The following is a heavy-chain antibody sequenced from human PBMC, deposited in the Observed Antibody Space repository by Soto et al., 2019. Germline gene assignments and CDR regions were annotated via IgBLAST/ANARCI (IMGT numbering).Heavy chain of an antibody. V-gene: IGHV4-59*08. Sequence: SETLSLTCTVSGGSISSYYWSWIRQPPGKGLEWIGYIYYSGSTNYNPSLKSRVTISVDTSKNQFSLKLSSVTAADTAVYYCASTAVIYYYMDVWGKGTTVTVSS. J-gene: IGHJ6*03. D-gene: IGHD4-4*01. CDR2: IYYSGST. CDR3: ASTAVIYYYMDV. CDR1: GGSISSYY.